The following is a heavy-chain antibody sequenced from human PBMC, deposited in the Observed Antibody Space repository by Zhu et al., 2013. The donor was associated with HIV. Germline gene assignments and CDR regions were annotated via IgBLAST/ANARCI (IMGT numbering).Heavy chain of an antibody. Sequence: QVQLEQSGPEVKKTGASVKVSCKASTYTFTGYYIHWVRQTPGQGLEWMGWINPKSGGTKYAQKFQGRVTMTRDTSIRTVYMELSRLKSDDTAVYYCARADRVVIDYWGQGTLVTVSS. CDR2: INPKSGGT. V-gene: IGHV1-2*02. CDR3: ARADRVVIDY. CDR1: TYTFTGYY. D-gene: IGHD2-21*01. J-gene: IGHJ4*02.